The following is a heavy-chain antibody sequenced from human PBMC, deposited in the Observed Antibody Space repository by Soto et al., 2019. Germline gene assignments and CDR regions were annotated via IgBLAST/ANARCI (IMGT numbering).Heavy chain of an antibody. J-gene: IGHJ4*02. CDR2: IYPADSDV. Sequence: GESLKISCQGSGYRFIAYWIGWVRRKPGKGLELMGIIYPADSDVRYSPSFQGQVTISVDKSINTAYLQWSSLKASDTAIYYCARLAVTSSTHFDYWGQGTPVTVSS. D-gene: IGHD2-21*02. CDR1: GYRFIAYW. V-gene: IGHV5-51*01. CDR3: ARLAVTSSTHFDY.